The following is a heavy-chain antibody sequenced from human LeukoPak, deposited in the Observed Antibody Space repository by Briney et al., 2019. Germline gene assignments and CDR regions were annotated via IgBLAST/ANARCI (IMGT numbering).Heavy chain of an antibody. J-gene: IGHJ4*02. Sequence: GGSLGLSCAASGFTFYNYWMTWVRQAPGKGLEWVANIEQDGSEKYYLGSVRGRFTISRDNTENSLYLQMNSLRADDTAVYYCARVSGGFGTYRVDYWGQGTLVTVSP. CDR3: ARVSGGFGTYRVDY. D-gene: IGHD1-26*01. V-gene: IGHV3-7*01. CDR1: GFTFYNYW. CDR2: IEQDGSEK.